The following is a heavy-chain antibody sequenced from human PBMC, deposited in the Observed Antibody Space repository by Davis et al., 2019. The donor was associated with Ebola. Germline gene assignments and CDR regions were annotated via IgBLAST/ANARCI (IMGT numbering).Heavy chain of an antibody. CDR1: GFTFSSYA. Sequence: GESPKTSCAASGFTFSSYALTWVRQAPGKGLEWVSVISGSGGSTYYADSVKGRFTISRDNSKNTLYLQMNSLRAEDTAVYYCARRTSGWYFDYWGQGTLVTVSS. J-gene: IGHJ4*02. CDR2: ISGSGGST. CDR3: ARRTSGWYFDY. V-gene: IGHV3-23*01. D-gene: IGHD6-19*01.